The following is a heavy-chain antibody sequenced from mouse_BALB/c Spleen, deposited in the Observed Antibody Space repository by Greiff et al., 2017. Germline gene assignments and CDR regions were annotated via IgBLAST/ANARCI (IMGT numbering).Heavy chain of an antibody. V-gene: IGHV1-9*01. CDR1: GYTFSSYW. D-gene: IGHD2-3*01. J-gene: IGHJ4*01. Sequence: QVQLQQSGAELMKPGASVKISCKATGYTFSSYWIEWVKQRPGHGLEWIGEILPGSGSTNYNEKFKGKATFTADTSSNTAYMQLSSLTSEDSAVYYCARGHLYDGYYEGYAMDYWGQGTSVTVSS. CDR2: ILPGSGST. CDR3: ARGHLYDGYYEGYAMDY.